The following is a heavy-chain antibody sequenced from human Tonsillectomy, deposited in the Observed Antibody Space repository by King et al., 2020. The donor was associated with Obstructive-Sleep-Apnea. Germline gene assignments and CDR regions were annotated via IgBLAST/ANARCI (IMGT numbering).Heavy chain of an antibody. CDR3: ARDRGYNPIFDD. CDR1: GGSISSYY. Sequence: VQLQESGPGLVKPSETLSLTCTVSGGSISSYYWNWIRQPAGKGLEWIGRMYTSGSTDYNPSLKSRVTMSVDTSKNQLSLKVRSVTAADTAVYYCARDRGYNPIFDDWGQGTLVTVSS. CDR2: MYTSGST. J-gene: IGHJ4*02. D-gene: IGHD3-10*01. V-gene: IGHV4-4*07.